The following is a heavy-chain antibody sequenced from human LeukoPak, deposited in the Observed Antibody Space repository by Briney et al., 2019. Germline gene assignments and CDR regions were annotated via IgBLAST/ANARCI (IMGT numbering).Heavy chain of an antibody. V-gene: IGHV3-7*01. CDR1: GFTFSNYW. CDR2: IKQDGSER. D-gene: IGHD1-7*01. J-gene: IGHJ4*02. CDR3: AREDDWNYEDY. Sequence: PGGSLRLSCAASGFTFSNYWMSWVRRAPGKGLEWVANIKQDGSERYYVDSVKGRFTISRDNAKNSLYLQMTSLTAEDTAVYYCAREDDWNYEDYWGQGTLVTVSS.